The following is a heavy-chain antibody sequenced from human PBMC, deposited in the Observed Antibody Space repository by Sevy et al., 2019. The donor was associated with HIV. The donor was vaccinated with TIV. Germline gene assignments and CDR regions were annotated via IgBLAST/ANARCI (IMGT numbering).Heavy chain of an antibody. CDR2: IYYSGST. J-gene: IGHJ4*02. Sequence: SLTCTVSGGSISSSSYYWGWIRQPPGKGLEWIGSIYYSGSTYYNPSLKSRVTISVDTSKNQFSLKLSSLTAADTAVYYCASRGENTYYYDSSGYYYYFDYWGQGTLVTVSS. CDR1: GGSISSSSYY. CDR3: ASRGENTYYYDSSGYYYYFDY. V-gene: IGHV4-39*01. D-gene: IGHD3-22*01.